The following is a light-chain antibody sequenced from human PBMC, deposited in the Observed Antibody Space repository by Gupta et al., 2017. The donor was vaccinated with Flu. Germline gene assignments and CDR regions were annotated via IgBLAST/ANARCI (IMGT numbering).Light chain of an antibody. CDR2: EVN. CDR1: SSDVGFDNH. J-gene: IGLJ2*01. V-gene: IGLV2-14*01. Sequence: GSPGRSITIYCTATSSDVGFDNHLSWYQQHPGKAPKLLIYEVNKRPSGVSNRFSGSKSDNTASLAISGLQAEDEADYYCNSFTETNARAFGG. CDR3: NSFTETNARA.